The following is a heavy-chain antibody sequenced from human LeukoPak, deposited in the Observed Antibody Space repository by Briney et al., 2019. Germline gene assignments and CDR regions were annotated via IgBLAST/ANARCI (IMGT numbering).Heavy chain of an antibody. V-gene: IGHV3-23*01. Sequence: GGSLSLSCAASGFTFSSYAMSWIRQAPGKGLEWVSAISGSGGSTYYADSVKGRFTISRDNSKNTLYLQMNSLSADDTAVYYCLSDLSRGYWGQGTLVTVSS. D-gene: IGHD3-10*01. CDR1: GFTFSSYA. J-gene: IGHJ4*02. CDR3: LSDLSRGY. CDR2: ISGSGGST.